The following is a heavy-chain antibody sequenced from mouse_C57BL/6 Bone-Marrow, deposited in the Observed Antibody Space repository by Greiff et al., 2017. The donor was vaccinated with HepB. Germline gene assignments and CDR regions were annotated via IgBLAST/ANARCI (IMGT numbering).Heavy chain of an antibody. Sequence: VQLKESGGDLVKPGGSLKLSCAASGFTFSSYGMSWVRPTPDKRLEWVATISSGGSYTYYPDSVKGRFTIARDNAKNTLYLQMSSLKSEDTAMYYCARHHGNPACAYWGQGTLVTVSA. CDR1: GFTFSSYG. J-gene: IGHJ3*01. D-gene: IGHD2-1*01. V-gene: IGHV5-6*01. CDR3: ARHHGNPACAY. CDR2: ISSGGSYT.